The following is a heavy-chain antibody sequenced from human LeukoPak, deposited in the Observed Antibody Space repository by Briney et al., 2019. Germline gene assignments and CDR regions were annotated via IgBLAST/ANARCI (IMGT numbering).Heavy chain of an antibody. J-gene: IGHJ4*02. CDR3: APRLVGATGPGYYFDY. CDR2: IVVGSGNT. CDR1: GFTFTSSA. D-gene: IGHD1-26*01. V-gene: IGHV1-58*01. Sequence: GASVKVSCKASGFTFTSSAVQWVRQARGQRLEWIGWIVVGSGNTNYAQKFQERVTITRDMSTSTAYMELSSLRSEDTAVYYCAPRLVGATGPGYYFDYWGQGTLVTVSS.